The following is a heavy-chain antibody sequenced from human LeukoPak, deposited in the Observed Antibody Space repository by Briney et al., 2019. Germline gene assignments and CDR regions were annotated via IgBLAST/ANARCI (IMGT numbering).Heavy chain of an antibody. V-gene: IGHV3-49*03. CDR1: GFTFGDYA. CDR3: SRVQGDWDFDY. Sequence: GGSLRLSCTASGFTFGDYAMSWFRQAPGKGPEWVGFIRSKAYGGTTEYAASVKGRFTISRDDSKSIAYLQMNSLKTEDTAVYYCSRVQGDWDFDYWGQGTLVTVSS. J-gene: IGHJ4*02. D-gene: IGHD3-9*01. CDR2: IRSKAYGGTT.